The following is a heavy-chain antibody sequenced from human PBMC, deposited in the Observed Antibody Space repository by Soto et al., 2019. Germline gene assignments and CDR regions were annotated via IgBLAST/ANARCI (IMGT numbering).Heavy chain of an antibody. D-gene: IGHD3-22*01. V-gene: IGHV4-59*01. Sequence: SETLSLTCTVSGGSISSYYWSWIRQPPGKGLEWIGYIYYSGSTNYNPSLKSRVTISVDTPKNQFSPKLSSVTAADTAVYYCAGRASRYYYDSSGYFDYWGQGTLVTVSS. CDR3: AGRASRYYYDSSGYFDY. CDR2: IYYSGST. J-gene: IGHJ4*02. CDR1: GGSISSYY.